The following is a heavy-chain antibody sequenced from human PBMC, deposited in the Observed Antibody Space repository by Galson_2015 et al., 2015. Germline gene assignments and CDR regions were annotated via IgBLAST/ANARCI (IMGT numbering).Heavy chain of an antibody. CDR2: IIPIFGTA. Sequence: QGLEWMGGIIPIFGTANYAQKFQGRVTITADESTSTAYMELSSLRSEDTAVYYCARGMVNYYYYGMDVWGQGTTVTVSS. D-gene: IGHD5-18*01. CDR3: ARGMVNYYYYGMDV. J-gene: IGHJ6*02. V-gene: IGHV1-69*01.